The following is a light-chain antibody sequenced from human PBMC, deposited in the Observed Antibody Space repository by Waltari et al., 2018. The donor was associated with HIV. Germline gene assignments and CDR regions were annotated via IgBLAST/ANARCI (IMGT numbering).Light chain of an antibody. Sequence: SYELTQPPSVSVSPGQTARITCSGDALPKKYAYWYQQKSGQAPVLFIYEDSKRPSGIPERFSGSSSGTVATLTISGAQVEDESDYYCYSTDTSGHHRVFGGGTKLTVL. CDR2: EDS. V-gene: IGLV3-10*01. J-gene: IGLJ2*01. CDR3: YSTDTSGHHRV. CDR1: ALPKKY.